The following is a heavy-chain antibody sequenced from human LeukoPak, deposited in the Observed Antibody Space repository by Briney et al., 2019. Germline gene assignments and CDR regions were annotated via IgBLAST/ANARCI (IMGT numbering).Heavy chain of an antibody. J-gene: IGHJ3*02. CDR3: ARAGVYGYDFDAFDI. CDR2: INPSGGST. CDR1: GYTFTSYL. Sequence: ASVKVSCKASGYTFTSYLMHWVRQAPGQGLEWMGIINPSGGSTSYAQKFQGRVTMTRDTSTSTVYMELSSLRSEDTAVYYCARAGVYGYDFDAFDIWGQGTMVTVSS. D-gene: IGHD5-12*01. V-gene: IGHV1-46*01.